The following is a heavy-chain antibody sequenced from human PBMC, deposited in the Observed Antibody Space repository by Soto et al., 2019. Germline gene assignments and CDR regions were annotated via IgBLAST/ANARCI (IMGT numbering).Heavy chain of an antibody. Sequence: QVQLVESGGGVVQPGRSLRLSCAASGFTFSSYAMHWVRQAPGKGLEWVAVISYDGSNKCYADSVKGRFTISRDNSKNTLYLQMNSLRAEDTAVYYCARGAPLYYYDSSGMDYWGQGTLVTVSS. D-gene: IGHD3-22*01. J-gene: IGHJ4*02. CDR3: ARGAPLYYYDSSGMDY. V-gene: IGHV3-30-3*01. CDR1: GFTFSSYA. CDR2: ISYDGSNK.